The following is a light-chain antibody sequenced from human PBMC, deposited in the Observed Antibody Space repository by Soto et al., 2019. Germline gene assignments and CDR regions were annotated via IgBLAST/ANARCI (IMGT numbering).Light chain of an antibody. CDR1: QGIRND. V-gene: IGKV1-6*01. J-gene: IGKJ3*01. CDR2: AAS. Sequence: AIPMTQSPSSLSASVGDRVTITCRASQGIRNDLDWFQQKPGKAPKLLICAASNLQSGVPARFSGSGSGTDFTLTISSLQPEDFATYYCLQKYFYPFTFGPGTKVDIK. CDR3: LQKYFYPFT.